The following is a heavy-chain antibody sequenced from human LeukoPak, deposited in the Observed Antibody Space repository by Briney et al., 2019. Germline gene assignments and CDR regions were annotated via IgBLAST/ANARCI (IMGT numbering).Heavy chain of an antibody. V-gene: IGHV3-53*04. CDR1: GFIVSGTY. CDR3: TRESLSRSRAMDV. J-gene: IGHJ6*02. Sequence: GGSLRLSCAASGFIVSGTYMSWVRQVPGKGPEWVSVVDSGGSAFYADSVKGRFTISRHNSKKTLCLQMNSLRAEDTAIYYCTRESLSRSRAMDVWGQGTTVTVSS. D-gene: IGHD6-6*01. CDR2: VDSGGSA.